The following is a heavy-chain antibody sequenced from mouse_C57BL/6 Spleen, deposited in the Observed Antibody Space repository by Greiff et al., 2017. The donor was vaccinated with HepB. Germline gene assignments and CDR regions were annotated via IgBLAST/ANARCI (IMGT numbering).Heavy chain of an antibody. V-gene: IGHV2-2*01. CDR1: GFSLTSYG. CDR3: ARNRLTGTGEFDY. Sequence: VKLMESGPGLVQPSQSLSITCKVSGFSLTSYGVHWVRQSPGKGLEWLGVIWSGGSTDYNEAFISRLSISKDNSKNHVFFKMNSLHADDTAIYYCARNRLTGTGEFDYWGQGTTLTVSS. CDR2: IWSGGST. D-gene: IGHD4-1*01. J-gene: IGHJ2*01.